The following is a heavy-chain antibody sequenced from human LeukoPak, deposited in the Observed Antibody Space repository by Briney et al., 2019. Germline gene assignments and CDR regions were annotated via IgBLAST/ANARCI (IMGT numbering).Heavy chain of an antibody. CDR1: GGSLRTGDYS. Sequence: PSETLSLTCAVSGGSLRTGDYSWTWVRQPPGRGLEWNGYYYHSGSTYYAPSLKSRVTISVDRSKNQFSLKLTSVTAADTAVYYCARGSGSVVAGTWWFDPWGQGTLVTVSS. D-gene: IGHD6-19*01. J-gene: IGHJ5*02. V-gene: IGHV4-30-2*01. CDR3: ARGSGSVVAGTWWFDP. CDR2: YYHSGST.